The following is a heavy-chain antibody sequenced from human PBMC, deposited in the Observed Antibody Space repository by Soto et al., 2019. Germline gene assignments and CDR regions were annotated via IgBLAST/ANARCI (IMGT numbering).Heavy chain of an antibody. Sequence: QVQLQESGPGLVKPSETLSLTCTVSGGSISSCYWSWIRQSPGKGLEWIGYIYNSGSTNYNPSLKSRVTISVDTSKNQFSRKLSSVTAADTAVYFCARRDIAVAGTGYFDYWGQGTLVTVSS. V-gene: IGHV4-59*01. CDR3: ARRDIAVAGTGYFDY. CDR1: GGSISSCY. CDR2: IYNSGST. D-gene: IGHD6-19*01. J-gene: IGHJ4*02.